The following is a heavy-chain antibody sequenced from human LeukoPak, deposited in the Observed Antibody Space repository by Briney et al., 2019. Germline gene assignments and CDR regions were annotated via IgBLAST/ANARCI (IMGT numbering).Heavy chain of an antibody. V-gene: IGHV4-61*01. CDR2: IYYSGST. J-gene: IGHJ5*02. CDR3: ARDSTYHDFWSGYSHNWFDP. Sequence: SETLSLTCTVSGGSVSSGSYYWSWIRQPPGKGLEWIGYIYYSGSTNYNPSLKSRVTISVDTSKNQFSLKLSSVTAADTAVYYCARDSTYHDFWSGYSHNWFDPWGQGTLVTVSS. D-gene: IGHD3-3*01. CDR1: GGSVSSGSYY.